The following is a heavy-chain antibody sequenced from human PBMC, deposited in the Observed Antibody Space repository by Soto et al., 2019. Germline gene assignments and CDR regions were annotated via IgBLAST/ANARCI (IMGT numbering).Heavy chain of an antibody. V-gene: IGHV6-1*01. CDR1: GDSVSSKSAA. J-gene: IGHJ3*01. CDR2: TYYRSKWYN. CDR3: ARVPNPLCLKIGYEDAFDV. Sequence: PSQTLSLTCAISGDSVSSKSAAWNWIRRSPSRGLEWLGRTYYRSKWYNDYAVSVKSRITINPDTSKNQFSLQLNSVTPEDTAVYYCARVPNPLCLKIGYEDAFDVWGQGTMVPVSS. D-gene: IGHD5-12*01.